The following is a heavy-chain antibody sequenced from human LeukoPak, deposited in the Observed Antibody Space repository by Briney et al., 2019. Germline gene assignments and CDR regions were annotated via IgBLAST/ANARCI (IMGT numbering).Heavy chain of an antibody. CDR3: ARGRTGDVDY. CDR2: INPNSGGT. CDR1: GYTFTGYY. V-gene: IGHV1-2*02. Sequence: ASVKVSCKASGYTFTGYYMHWVRQAPGQGLEWMGWINPNSGGTNYAQKFQGRVTITRNTSISTAYMELSSLRSEDTAVYYCARGRTGDVDYWGQGTLVTVSS. D-gene: IGHD7-27*01. J-gene: IGHJ4*02.